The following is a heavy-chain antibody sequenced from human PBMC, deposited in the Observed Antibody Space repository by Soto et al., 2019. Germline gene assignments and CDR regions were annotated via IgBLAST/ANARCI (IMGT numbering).Heavy chain of an antibody. V-gene: IGHV4-34*01. CDR2: INHSGST. CDR3: AREGEMDSYDY. Sequence: TSETLSLTCAVYGGSFSGYYWSWIRQPPGKGLEWIGEINHSGSTYYNPSLKSRVTISVDTSKNQFSLKLSSVTAADTAVYYCAREGEMDSYDYWGQGTLVTVSS. CDR1: GGSFSGYY. J-gene: IGHJ4*02.